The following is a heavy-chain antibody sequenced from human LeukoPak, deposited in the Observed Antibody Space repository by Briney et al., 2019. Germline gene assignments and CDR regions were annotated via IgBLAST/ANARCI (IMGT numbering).Heavy chain of an antibody. D-gene: IGHD6-19*01. CDR3: VKQQRAAVADDLDY. CDR1: GFTFSSYA. CDR2: ISGSGGST. J-gene: IGHJ4*02. V-gene: IGHV3-23*01. Sequence: GGSLRLSCAASGFTFSSYAMSWVRQAPGKGLEWVSAISGSGGSTYYADSVKGRFTISRDNSKNTLYLQMNSLRAEDTAVYYCVKQQRAAVADDLDYWGQGTLVTVSS.